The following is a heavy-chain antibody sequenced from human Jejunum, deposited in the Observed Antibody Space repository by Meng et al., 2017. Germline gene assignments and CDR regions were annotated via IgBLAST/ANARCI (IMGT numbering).Heavy chain of an antibody. V-gene: IGHV5-51*01. J-gene: IGHJ5*01. CDR3: ARYGDRTLINNWFDS. Sequence: GESLKISCQGSGYSFAGYWIAWVRQMPGKGLEWMGLIYPDYSETKYSPSFQGQVTMSVDKSISTAYLQWNSLKASDTAIYYCARYGDRTLINNWFDSWGQGTLVTVSS. D-gene: IGHD4-17*01. CDR2: IYPDYSET. CDR1: GYSFAGYW.